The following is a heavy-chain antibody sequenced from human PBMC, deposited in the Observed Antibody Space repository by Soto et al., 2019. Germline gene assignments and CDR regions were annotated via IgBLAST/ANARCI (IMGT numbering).Heavy chain of an antibody. Sequence: EVQLLESGGGLVRTGESLRLSCAASGFTFSHYVLSWVRQAPGRGLEWVSSISGSGSSVYLADSVRGRFTMSRDPSRNTVSLQMNRLRAEDTAIYYCAKVRASYLSASYFYYGLDVGGQGTTVTVSS. V-gene: IGHV3-23*01. CDR3: AKVRASYLSASYFYYGLDV. CDR1: GFTFSHYV. CDR2: ISGSGSSV. J-gene: IGHJ6*02. D-gene: IGHD3-10*01.